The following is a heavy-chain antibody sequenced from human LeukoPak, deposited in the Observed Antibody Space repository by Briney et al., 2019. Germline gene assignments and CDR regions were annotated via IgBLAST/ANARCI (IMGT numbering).Heavy chain of an antibody. V-gene: IGHV1-18*01. Sequence: ASVKVSCKASGYTFTSYGISWVRQAPGQGLEWMGWISAYNGNTNYAQKLQGRVTMTTDTSTSTAYMELRSLRSDDTAVYYCASVGRYSGGWYPMELDYWGQGTLVTVSS. CDR2: ISAYNGNT. D-gene: IGHD6-19*01. J-gene: IGHJ4*02. CDR1: GYTFTSYG. CDR3: ASVGRYSGGWYPMELDY.